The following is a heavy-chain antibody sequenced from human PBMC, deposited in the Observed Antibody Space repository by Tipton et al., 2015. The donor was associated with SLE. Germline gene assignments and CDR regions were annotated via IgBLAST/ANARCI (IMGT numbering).Heavy chain of an antibody. Sequence: TLSLTCSVSNGSMNSYYWSWIRQPPGKGLEWIGYIYYSGSTNYNPSFKSRVTISLDMSKNQFSLNLTSVTAADTAVYFCSRGTHFYGFYDSWGQGTLVTVSP. CDR3: SRGTHFYGFYDS. CDR2: IYYSGST. D-gene: IGHD2/OR15-2a*01. CDR1: NGSMNSYY. V-gene: IGHV4-59*12. J-gene: IGHJ4*02.